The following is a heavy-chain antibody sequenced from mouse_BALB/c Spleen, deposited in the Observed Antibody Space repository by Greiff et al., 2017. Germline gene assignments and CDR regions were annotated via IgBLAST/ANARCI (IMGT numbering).Heavy chain of an antibody. CDR1: GYAFTNYL. J-gene: IGHJ4*01. D-gene: IGHD2-4*01. Sequence: VQLQQSGAELVRPGTSVKVSCKASGYAFTNYLIEWVKQRPGQGLEWIGVINPGSGGTNYNEKFKGKATLTADKSSSTAYMQLSSLTSDDSAVYFCAREGITNYYAMDYWGQGTSVTVSS. CDR2: INPGSGGT. V-gene: IGHV1-54*01. CDR3: AREGITNYYAMDY.